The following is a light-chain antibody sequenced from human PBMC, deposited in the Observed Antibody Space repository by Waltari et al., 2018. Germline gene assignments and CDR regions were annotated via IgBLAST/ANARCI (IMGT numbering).Light chain of an antibody. J-gene: IGLJ2*01. CDR3: HSRETFSTRL. CDR2: GPG. V-gene: IGLV3-19*01. CDR1: SLRRNY. Sequence: SSDLTQDPSVSVALGQTFRTTCQGDSLRRNYASWYQQKPGQAPILVLYGPGNRPSGIPDRFSGSTSGNTASLTITGAQAEDEADYYCHSRETFSTRLFGGGTRLTV.